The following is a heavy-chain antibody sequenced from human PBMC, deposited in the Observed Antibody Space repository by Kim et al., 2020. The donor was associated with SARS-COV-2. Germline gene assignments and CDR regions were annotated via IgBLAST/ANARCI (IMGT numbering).Heavy chain of an antibody. Sequence: GGSLRLSCAASGFTFSSSAMSWVRQTPGKGLEWVSAIGGSGGTTYYADSVKGRFTISRDNSKNTLYLQMNSLRAEDTAVYYCTKSNRFDYWGQGTLVTVS. CDR3: TKSNRFDY. CDR2: IGGSGGTT. J-gene: IGHJ4*02. CDR1: GFTFSSSA. V-gene: IGHV3-23*01.